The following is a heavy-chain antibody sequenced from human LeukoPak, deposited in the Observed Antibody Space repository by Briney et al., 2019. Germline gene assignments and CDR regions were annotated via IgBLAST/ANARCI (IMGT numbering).Heavy chain of an antibody. CDR1: GDSISTDDYY. CDR2: FSASGNG. Sequence: PSETLSLTCTVSGDSISTDDYYWSWIRQPAGKGLEWIGRFSASGNGNYNPSLKSRLTMSVDTSKNQFSLKLSSVTAADTAVYYCARVGSSSWYGGWGAFDIWGQGTMVTVSS. J-gene: IGHJ3*02. CDR3: ARVGSSSWYGGWGAFDI. V-gene: IGHV4-61*02. D-gene: IGHD6-13*01.